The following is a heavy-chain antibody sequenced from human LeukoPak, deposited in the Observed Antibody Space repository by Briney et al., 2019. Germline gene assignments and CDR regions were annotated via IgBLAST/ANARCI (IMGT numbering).Heavy chain of an antibody. Sequence: SQTLSLTCTVSGDSISSGSYYWSWIRQPAGKGLEWIGRVSISGSTNYNSSLQSRVTISVDTSKNQFSLKLSSVTAADTAVYYCARDWGFLEWFPFDPWGQGTLVTVSS. J-gene: IGHJ5*02. CDR1: GDSISSGSYY. CDR2: VSISGST. D-gene: IGHD3-3*01. CDR3: ARDWGFLEWFPFDP. V-gene: IGHV4-61*02.